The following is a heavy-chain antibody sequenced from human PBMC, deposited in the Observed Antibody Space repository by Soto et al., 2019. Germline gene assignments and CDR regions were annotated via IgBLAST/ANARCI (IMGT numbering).Heavy chain of an antibody. CDR2: IKQDGSEK. D-gene: IGHD2-2*01. CDR3: AKNNRYCSSTNCFVFDY. Sequence: EVQLVESGGGLVQPGGSLRLSCAASGFTFIGNWMSWVRQAPGKGLEWVANIKQDGSEKYYVDSVKGRFTISRDNAKNSLYLLMNSLRAEDTAVYYCAKNNRYCSSTNCFVFDYWGQGTLVTVSS. V-gene: IGHV3-7*01. J-gene: IGHJ4*02. CDR1: GFTFIGNW.